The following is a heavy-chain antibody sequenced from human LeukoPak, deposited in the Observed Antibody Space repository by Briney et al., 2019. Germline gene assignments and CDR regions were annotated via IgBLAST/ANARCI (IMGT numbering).Heavy chain of an antibody. Sequence: SETLSLTCAVYGGSFSGYYWSWIRQPPGKGLEWIGEINHSGSTNYNPSLKSRVTISVDTSKNQFSLKLSSVTAADTAVYYCANTYYDYVWGSYRFTFDYWGQGTLVTVSS. CDR2: INHSGST. CDR3: ANTYYDYVWGSYRFTFDY. V-gene: IGHV4-34*01. CDR1: GGSFSGYY. D-gene: IGHD3-16*02. J-gene: IGHJ4*02.